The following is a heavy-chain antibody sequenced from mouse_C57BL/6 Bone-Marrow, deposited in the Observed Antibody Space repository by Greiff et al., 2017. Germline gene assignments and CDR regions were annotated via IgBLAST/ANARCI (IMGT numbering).Heavy chain of an antibody. CDR3: ARTYYYGSSYGFAY. V-gene: IGHV2-9-1*01. CDR1: GFSLTSYA. CDR2: IWTGGGT. Sequence: VKLVESGPGLVAPSQRLYITCTVSGFSLTSYAISWVRQPPGKGLEWLGVIWTGGGTNYNSALKSRLSISKDNSKSQVFLKMNSLKTDDTARYYCARTYYYGSSYGFAYCGRGTLVTVSA. J-gene: IGHJ3*01. D-gene: IGHD1-1*01.